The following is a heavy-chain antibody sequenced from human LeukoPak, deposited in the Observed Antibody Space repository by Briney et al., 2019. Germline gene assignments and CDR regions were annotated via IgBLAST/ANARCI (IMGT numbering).Heavy chain of an antibody. CDR3: ARVFHD. V-gene: IGHV4-61*02. Sequence: SETLSLXCTVSGGSISSGSYYWSWIRQPAGKGLEWIGRIYTSGSTNYNPSLKSRVTMSLDTSKNQFSLKLNSVTAADTAVYYCARVFHDWGQGTMVTVSS. CDR2: IYTSGST. CDR1: GGSISSGSYY. J-gene: IGHJ3*01.